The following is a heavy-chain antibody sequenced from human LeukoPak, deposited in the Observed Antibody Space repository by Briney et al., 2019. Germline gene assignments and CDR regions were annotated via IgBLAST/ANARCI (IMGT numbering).Heavy chain of an antibody. CDR1: GFTFSDYY. D-gene: IGHD3-22*01. Sequence: PPGGSLRLSCAASGFTFSDYYMSWVRQAPGKGLEWVSAIRGNADTTYYADSVKGRFTIFRDNYNNMLYLQMNSLRVEDTAVYYCAKGHGDASGYYYFDSWGQGTLVTVSS. CDR2: IRGNADTT. V-gene: IGHV3-23*01. CDR3: AKGHGDASGYYYFDS. J-gene: IGHJ4*02.